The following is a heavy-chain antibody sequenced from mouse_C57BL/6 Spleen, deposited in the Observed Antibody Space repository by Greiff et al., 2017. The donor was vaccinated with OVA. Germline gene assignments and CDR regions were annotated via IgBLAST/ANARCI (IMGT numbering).Heavy chain of an antibody. V-gene: IGHV2-2*01. CDR1: GFSLTSYG. D-gene: IGHD2-4*01. CDR3: ASDYDEEGFGY. J-gene: IGHJ2*01. Sequence: VQLQQSGPGLVQPSPSLSITCTASGFSLTSYGVHWVRQSPGKGLEWLGVIWSGGSTDYNAAFISRLSISKDNSKSQVFFKMNSLRADDTAIYYCASDYDEEGFGYWGKGTTLTVSS. CDR2: IWSGGST.